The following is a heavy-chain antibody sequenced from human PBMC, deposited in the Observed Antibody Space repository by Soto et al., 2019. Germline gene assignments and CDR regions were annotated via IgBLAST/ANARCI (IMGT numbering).Heavy chain of an antibody. D-gene: IGHD4-4*01. CDR1: EFTFNSYA. Sequence: PGGSLRLSCVASEFTFNSYAMSWVRQAPGMGLEWVSSIIGSGAITYYADSVKGRFTISRDNSKSTLYLQMNSLRVEDTALYYCAKDARATGSNSGIDYWDQRSLFTASS. CDR3: AKDARATGSNSGIDY. CDR2: IIGSGAIT. V-gene: IGHV3-23*01. J-gene: IGHJ4*02.